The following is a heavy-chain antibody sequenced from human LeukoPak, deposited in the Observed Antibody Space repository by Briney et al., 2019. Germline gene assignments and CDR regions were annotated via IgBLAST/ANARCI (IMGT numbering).Heavy chain of an antibody. J-gene: IGHJ4*02. V-gene: IGHV1-69*05. Sequence: SVKVSCKASGGTFSSYAISWVRQAPGQGLEWMGGIIPIFGTANYAQKFQGRVTMTRDTSTSTVYMELSSLRSEDTAVYYCARDRVDNSSGFPFDYWGQGTLVTVTS. CDR1: GGTFSSYA. D-gene: IGHD3-22*01. CDR3: ARDRVDNSSGFPFDY. CDR2: IIPIFGTA.